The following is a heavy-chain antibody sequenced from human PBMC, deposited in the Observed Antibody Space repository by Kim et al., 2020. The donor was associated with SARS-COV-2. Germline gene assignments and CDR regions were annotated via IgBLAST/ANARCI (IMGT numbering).Heavy chain of an antibody. CDR1: GGSFSGYY. CDR3: ARELWGPAAIRGHYYYYYMDV. V-gene: IGHV4-34*01. J-gene: IGHJ6*03. Sequence: SETLSLTCAVYGGSFSGYYWSWIRQPPGKGLEWIGEINHSGSTNYNPSLKSRVTISVDTSKNQFSLKLSSVTAADTAVYYCARELWGPAAIRGHYYYYYMDVWGKGTTVTVSS. D-gene: IGHD2-2*02. CDR2: INHSGST.